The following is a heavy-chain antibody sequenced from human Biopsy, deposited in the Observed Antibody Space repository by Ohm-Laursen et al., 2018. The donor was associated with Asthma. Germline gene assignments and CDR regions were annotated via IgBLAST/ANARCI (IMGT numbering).Heavy chain of an antibody. D-gene: IGHD3-9*01. J-gene: IGHJ3*02. CDR1: GYTFIDYA. V-gene: IGHV1-3*01. CDR3: ARTYFDFLAGQVHDAFAM. Sequence: ASVKVSCKASGYTFIDYAIHWVRQAPGHSLEWMGWINAANGNTKYSQKFQGRLTISRDTSASTAYMDLSSLRSEDTAVYYCARTYFDFLAGQVHDAFAMWGQGTMVTVSS. CDR2: INAANGNT.